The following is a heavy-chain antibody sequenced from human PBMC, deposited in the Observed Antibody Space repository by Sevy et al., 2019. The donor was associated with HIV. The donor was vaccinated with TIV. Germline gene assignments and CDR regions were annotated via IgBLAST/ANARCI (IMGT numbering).Heavy chain of an antibody. CDR3: AVARGEGLRGVIHYYYMDV. Sequence: GGCLRLSCAASGFTVSSNYMSWVRQAPGKGLEWLSVIYSGGSTYYADSVKGRFTISRDNSKNTLYLQMNSLRAEDTAVYYCAVARGEGLRGVIHYYYMDVWGKGTTVTVSS. CDR2: IYSGGST. J-gene: IGHJ6*03. D-gene: IGHD3-10*01. V-gene: IGHV3-53*01. CDR1: GFTVSSNY.